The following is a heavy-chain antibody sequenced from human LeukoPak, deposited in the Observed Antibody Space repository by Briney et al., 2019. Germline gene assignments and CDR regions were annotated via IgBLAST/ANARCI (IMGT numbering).Heavy chain of an antibody. D-gene: IGHD2-2*01. CDR3: TTAVPPKYCSSTSCNSPWGDAFDI. CDR2: IKSKTDGGTT. Sequence: PGGSLRLSCAASGFTFSNAWMSWVRQAPGKGLEWVGRIKSKTDGGTTDYAAPVKGRFTISRDDSKNTPYLQMNSLKTEDTAVYYCTTAVPPKYCSSTSCNSPWGDAFDIWGQGTMVTVSS. CDR1: GFTFSNAW. V-gene: IGHV3-15*01. J-gene: IGHJ3*02.